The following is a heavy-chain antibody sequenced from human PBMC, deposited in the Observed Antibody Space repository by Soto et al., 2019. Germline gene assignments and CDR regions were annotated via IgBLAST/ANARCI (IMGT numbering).Heavy chain of an antibody. D-gene: IGHD3-3*01. CDR1: GGSISSYY. CDR2: IYYRGST. V-gene: IGHV4-59*01. Sequence: PSETLSLTCTVSGGSISSYYWSWIRQPPGKGLEWIGYIYYRGSTNYNPSLKSRVTISVDTSKNQFSLKLSSVTAADTAVYYCARTLRGDWFDPWGQGTLVTVSS. CDR3: ARTLRGDWFDP. J-gene: IGHJ5*02.